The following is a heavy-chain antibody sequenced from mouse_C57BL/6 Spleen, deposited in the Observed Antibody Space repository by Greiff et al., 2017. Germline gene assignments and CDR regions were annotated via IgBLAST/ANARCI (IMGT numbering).Heavy chain of an antibody. D-gene: IGHD2-12*01. Sequence: VQLQQSGAELVRPGTSVKVSCKASGYAFTNYLIEWVKQRPGQGLEWIGVINPGSGGTNYNEKFKGKATLTADKSSSTAYMQLSSLTSEDSAVYFCARRSLYDYAMDYWGQGTSVTVSS. CDR3: ARRSLYDYAMDY. CDR1: GYAFTNYL. CDR2: INPGSGGT. V-gene: IGHV1-54*01. J-gene: IGHJ4*01.